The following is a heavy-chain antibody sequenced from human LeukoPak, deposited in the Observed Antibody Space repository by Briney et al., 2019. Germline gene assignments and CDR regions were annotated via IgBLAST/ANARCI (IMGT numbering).Heavy chain of an antibody. Sequence: ASVKVSCKASGGTFSSYAISWVRQAPGKGLEWMGGIIPIFGTANYAQKFQGGVTITADESTSTAYMELSSLRSEDTAVYYCARVPSMTTVVFDYWGQGTLVTVSS. D-gene: IGHD4-23*01. CDR2: IIPIFGTA. J-gene: IGHJ4*02. CDR1: GGTFSSYA. CDR3: ARVPSMTTVVFDY. V-gene: IGHV1-69*13.